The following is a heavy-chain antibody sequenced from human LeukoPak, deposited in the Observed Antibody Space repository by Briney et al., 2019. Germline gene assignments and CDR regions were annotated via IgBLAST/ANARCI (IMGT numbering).Heavy chain of an antibody. CDR3: ARGRRGYSYGH. CDR1: GGSISSTAYY. CDR2: INHSGST. D-gene: IGHD5-18*01. J-gene: IGHJ4*02. Sequence: SETLSLTCTVSGGSISSTAYYWSWIRQPPGKGLEWIGEINHSGSTNYNPSLKSRVTISVDTSKNQFSLKLSSVTAADTAVYYCARGRRGYSYGHWGQGTLVTVSS. V-gene: IGHV4-39*07.